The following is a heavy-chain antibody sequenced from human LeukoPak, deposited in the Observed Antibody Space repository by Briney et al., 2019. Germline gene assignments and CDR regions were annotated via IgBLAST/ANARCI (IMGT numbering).Heavy chain of an antibody. V-gene: IGHV4-38-2*02. CDR2: IYHSGST. D-gene: IGHD3-3*01. CDR1: GYSISSGYY. Sequence: SETLSLTCTVSGYSISSGYYWGWIRQPPGKGLEWIGSIYHSGSTYYNPSLKSRVTISVDTSKNQFSLKLSSVTAADTAVYYCARDPDPASSIFGVGHGGNWFDPWGQGTLVTVSS. J-gene: IGHJ5*02. CDR3: ARDPDPASSIFGVGHGGNWFDP.